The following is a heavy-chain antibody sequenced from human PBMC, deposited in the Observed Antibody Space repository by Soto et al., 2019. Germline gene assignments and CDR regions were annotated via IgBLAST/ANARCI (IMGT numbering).Heavy chain of an antibody. Sequence: GGSLRLSCEASGFTLTTYTMNWVRQASGKWLEWVSSITSSSGQIYYADSVKGRFTTSRDNARNSLYLQMNSMRAEDTAVYYCVRERGLSSFYGMDVWGQGTTVTVSS. CDR3: VRERGLSSFYGMDV. V-gene: IGHV3-21*01. CDR2: ITSSSGQI. J-gene: IGHJ6*02. CDR1: GFTLTTYT. D-gene: IGHD3-10*01.